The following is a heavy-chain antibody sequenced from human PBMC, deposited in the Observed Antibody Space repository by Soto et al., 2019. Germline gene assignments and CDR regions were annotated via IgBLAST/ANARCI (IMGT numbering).Heavy chain of an antibody. Sequence: PSETLCLTCAVSGFSISSGSYWGCLRQPPGKGLEWIGIMVHSGPTYYNPSLQSRVTISVDTSKKQVSLKLTSVTVADTAVYFCANQRSREGYNFIEYWGQGIQVT. D-gene: IGHD5-12*01. CDR2: MVHSGPT. J-gene: IGHJ4*02. CDR3: ANQRSREGYNFIEY. CDR1: GFSISSGSY. V-gene: IGHV4-38-2*01.